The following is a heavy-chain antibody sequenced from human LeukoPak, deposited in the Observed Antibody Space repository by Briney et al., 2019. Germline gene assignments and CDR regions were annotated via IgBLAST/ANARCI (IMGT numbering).Heavy chain of an antibody. J-gene: IGHJ5*02. CDR3: AKGVRSGTYYNCFDP. Sequence: GGSLRLSCVASGFTLDDYALHWVRQAPGKGLEWISLISGDGDNTYYADSVRGRFTISRDNSKNSLYLQMSSLRAEDTALYYCAKGVRSGTYYNCFDPWGQGTLVTVSS. V-gene: IGHV3-43*02. CDR2: ISGDGDNT. CDR1: GFTLDDYA. D-gene: IGHD1-26*01.